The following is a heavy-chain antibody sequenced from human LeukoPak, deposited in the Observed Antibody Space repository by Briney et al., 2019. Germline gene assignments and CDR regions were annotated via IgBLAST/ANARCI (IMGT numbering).Heavy chain of an antibody. J-gene: IGHJ4*02. CDR3: VREDLGIEY. CDR1: GFTVRSNY. Sequence: GGSLRLSCAASGFTVRSNYMSWIRQAPGRGLEWVSSIYSGGSTYYADSVKGRFTISRDNSKNTLYLQMHSLRADDTAVYYCVREDLGIEYWGQGTLVTVSP. D-gene: IGHD3/OR15-3a*01. CDR2: IYSGGST. V-gene: IGHV3-53*01.